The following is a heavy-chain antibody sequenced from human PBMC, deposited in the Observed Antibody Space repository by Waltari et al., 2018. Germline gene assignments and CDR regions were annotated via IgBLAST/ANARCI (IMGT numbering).Heavy chain of an antibody. Sequence: EVQLVESGGGLVQPGGSLRLSCAASGFSFSSHWMSWVRQVPGKGLEWVANRKQDGSEEYYVDSVKGRFTISRDNAKNSLYLQMNSLRAEDTAVYYCARVASRSWGVWGQGTTVTVSS. J-gene: IGHJ6*02. CDR1: GFSFSSHW. CDR3: ARVASRSWGV. D-gene: IGHD3-16*01. V-gene: IGHV3-7*04. CDR2: RKQDGSEE.